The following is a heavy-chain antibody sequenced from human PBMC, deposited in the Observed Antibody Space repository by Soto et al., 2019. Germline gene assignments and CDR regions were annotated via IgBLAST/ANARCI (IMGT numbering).Heavy chain of an antibody. CDR1: GGSISSYY. CDR3: ARQTLAYCGGDCYYYYGMDV. V-gene: IGHV4-59*08. CDR2: IYYSGST. Sequence: SETLSLTCTVSGGSISSYYWSWIRQPPGKGLEWIGYIYYSGSTNYNPSLKSQVTISVDTSKNQFSLKLSSVTAADPAVYYCARQTLAYCGGDCYYYYGMDVWGQGTTVTVSS. J-gene: IGHJ6*02. D-gene: IGHD2-21*02.